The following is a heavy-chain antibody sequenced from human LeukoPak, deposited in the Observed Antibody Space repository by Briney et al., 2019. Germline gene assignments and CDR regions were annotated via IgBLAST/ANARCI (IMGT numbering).Heavy chain of an antibody. CDR2: LSYDGSDR. Sequence: PGRSLRLSCAASGFTLTDYGIHWVRQAPGKGVEWVAVLSYDGSDRYYADSVNGRFTISRDISSDTVSLQKNSLRVEDTAVYFCARDRINMMVLVHDSGLDLWGQGTLVTVSS. CDR1: GFTLTDYG. D-gene: IGHD3-22*01. V-gene: IGHV3-30*01. CDR3: ARDRINMMVLVHDSGLDL. J-gene: IGHJ5*02.